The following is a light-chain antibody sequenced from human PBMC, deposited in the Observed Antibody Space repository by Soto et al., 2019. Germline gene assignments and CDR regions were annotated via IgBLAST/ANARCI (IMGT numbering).Light chain of an antibody. J-gene: IGKJ2*01. V-gene: IGKV4-1*01. Sequence: DIVMTQPPDSLAVSLGERATINCRSSQSVLYSSNNKNYLAWYQQKPGQPPKLLIYWASTRESGVPDRFSGSGSGTDFTLTISSLQAEDGAVYYCQQYYRSTTTFGQGNKLEIK. CDR2: WAS. CDR3: QQYYRSTTT. CDR1: QSVLYSSNNKNY.